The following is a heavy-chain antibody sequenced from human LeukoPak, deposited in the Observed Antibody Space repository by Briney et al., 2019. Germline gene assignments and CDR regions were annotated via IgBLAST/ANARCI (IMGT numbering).Heavy chain of an antibody. D-gene: IGHD3-3*01. J-gene: IGHJ5*02. CDR1: GGSISSGDYY. V-gene: IGHV4-30-4*08. CDR2: IYYSGST. CDR3: AREYDFWSGYYH. Sequence: SETLSLTCTVSGGSISSGDYYWSWIRQPPGKGLEWIGYIYYSGSTYYNPSLKSRVTISVDTSKNQFSLKLSSVTAADTAVYYCAREYDFWSGYYHWGQGTLVTVSP.